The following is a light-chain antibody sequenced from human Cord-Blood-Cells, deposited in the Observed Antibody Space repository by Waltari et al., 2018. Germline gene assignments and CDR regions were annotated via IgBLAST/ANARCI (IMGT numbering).Light chain of an antibody. CDR2: DDG. V-gene: IGLV3-21*02. CDR1: NIGSKS. J-gene: IGLJ3*02. Sequence: SYVLTQPPSVSVAPGQTARITCGGNNIGSKSVHWYQQKPGQAPVLVVYDDGDRPSGIPERFSGSNSGNTATLTISRVEAGDEADYCCQVWDSSSDHWLFGGGTKLTVL. CDR3: QVWDSSSDHWL.